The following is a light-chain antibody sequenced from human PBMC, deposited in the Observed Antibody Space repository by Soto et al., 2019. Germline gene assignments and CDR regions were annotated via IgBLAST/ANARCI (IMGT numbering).Light chain of an antibody. CDR1: QSVSSSY. Sequence: EIVLTQSPGTLSLSPGERATLSCRASQSVSSSYLAWYQQKPRQAPRLLIYGASSRATGISGRFSGSGSGTDFTLTISRLEPEDFAVYYCQQYGNSSFTFGPGTKVDIK. CDR2: GAS. CDR3: QQYGNSSFT. V-gene: IGKV3-20*01. J-gene: IGKJ3*01.